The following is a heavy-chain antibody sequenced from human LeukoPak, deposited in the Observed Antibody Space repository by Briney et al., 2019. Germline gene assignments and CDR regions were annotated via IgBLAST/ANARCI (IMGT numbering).Heavy chain of an antibody. D-gene: IGHD2-15*01. CDR3: ARDKAGSGGIFDY. Sequence: GGSLRLSCAASGFTFSSYWMSWVRQAPGKGLEWVANIKKDGSEKYYVDSVKGRFTISRDNAKNSLYLQMNSLRAEDTAVYYCARDKAGSGGIFDYWGQGTLATVSS. CDR2: IKKDGSEK. J-gene: IGHJ4*02. V-gene: IGHV3-7*01. CDR1: GFTFSSYW.